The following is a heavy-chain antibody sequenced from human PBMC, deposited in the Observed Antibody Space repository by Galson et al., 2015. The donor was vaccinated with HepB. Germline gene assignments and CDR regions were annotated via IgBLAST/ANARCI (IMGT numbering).Heavy chain of an antibody. CDR1: GYTLTELS. CDR3: ETVRGGSYPPADAFDI. D-gene: IGHD1-26*01. V-gene: IGHV1-24*01. CDR2: FDPEDGET. J-gene: IGHJ3*02. Sequence: SVTVSCKVSGYTLTELSMHWVRRAPGKGLEWMGGFDPEDGETIYAQKFQGRVTMTEDTSTDTAFMELSSLRSEDTAVYYCETVRGGSYPPADAFDIWGHGTMVPVS.